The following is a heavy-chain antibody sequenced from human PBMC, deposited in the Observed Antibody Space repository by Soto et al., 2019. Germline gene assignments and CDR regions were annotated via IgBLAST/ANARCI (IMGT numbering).Heavy chain of an antibody. CDR1: GYTFTSYG. CDR2: ISAYNGNT. Sequence: GSSVKVSCKASGYTFTSYGISWVRQAPGQGLEWMGWISAYNGNTNYAQKLQGRVTMTTDTSTSTAYMELRSLRSDDTAVYYCARGPYDILAGYPGPLAYWGQGPVVTVSS. J-gene: IGHJ4*02. D-gene: IGHD3-9*01. V-gene: IGHV1-18*04. CDR3: ARGPYDILAGYPGPLAY.